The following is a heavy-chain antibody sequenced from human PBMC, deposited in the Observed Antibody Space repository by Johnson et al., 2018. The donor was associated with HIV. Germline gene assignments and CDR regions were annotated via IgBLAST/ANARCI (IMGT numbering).Heavy chain of an antibody. CDR2: IKQDGREK. CDR3: AKDREIHSSGWYKGSAFDI. J-gene: IGHJ3*02. V-gene: IGHV3-7*01. CDR1: GFTFSSYW. Sequence: VQLVESGGGLVQPGGSLRLSCAASGFTFSSYWMSWVRQAPGTGLEWVANIKQDGREKYYVDSVKGRLTISSDNSKNTLYLQMNSLRPEDTALYYCAKDREIHSSGWYKGSAFDIWGQGTMVTVSS. D-gene: IGHD6-19*01.